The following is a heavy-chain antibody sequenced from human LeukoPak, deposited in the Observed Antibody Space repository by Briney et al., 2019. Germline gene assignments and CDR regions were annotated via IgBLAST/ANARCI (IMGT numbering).Heavy chain of an antibody. J-gene: IGHJ5*02. CDR1: GFTFSSYG. CDR2: IGGSGADT. D-gene: IGHD6-6*01. Sequence: GGSLRLSCAASGFTFSSYGMRWFRQAPGKGLEWLSYIGGSGADTNYADSVKGRFTTSRDNAKSSLYLQMNSLRAEDTAVYYCAKTLVASPGNTGGPWGQGTLVTVSS. CDR3: AKTLVASPGNTGGP. V-gene: IGHV3-11*03.